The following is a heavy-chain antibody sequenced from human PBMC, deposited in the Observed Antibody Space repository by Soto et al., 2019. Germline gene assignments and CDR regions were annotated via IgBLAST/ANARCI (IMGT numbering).Heavy chain of an antibody. J-gene: IGHJ3*02. D-gene: IGHD3-16*02. V-gene: IGHV5-51*01. CDR3: ARGGGMITFGGVIVHDAFDI. CDR2: IYPGDSDT. CDR1: GYSFTSYW. Sequence: GESLKISCKGSGYSFTSYWIGWVRQMPGKGLEWMGLIYPGDSDTRYSPSFQGQVPISADKSISTAYLQWSSLKASDTAMYYCARGGGMITFGGVIVHDAFDIWGQGTMVT.